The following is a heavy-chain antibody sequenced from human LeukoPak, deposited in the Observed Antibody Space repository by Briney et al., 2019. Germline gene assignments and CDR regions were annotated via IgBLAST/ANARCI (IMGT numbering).Heavy chain of an antibody. Sequence: GGSLRPSCAASGFTFSSYWMHLVRQAPGKGLVWVSRINSDGSSTSYADSVKGRFTISRDNAKNTLYLQMNSLRAEDTAVYYCARVLYYYDSSGYYYDYWGRGTLVTVSS. J-gene: IGHJ4*02. D-gene: IGHD3-22*01. V-gene: IGHV3-74*01. CDR3: ARVLYYYDSSGYYYDY. CDR2: INSDGSST. CDR1: GFTFSSYW.